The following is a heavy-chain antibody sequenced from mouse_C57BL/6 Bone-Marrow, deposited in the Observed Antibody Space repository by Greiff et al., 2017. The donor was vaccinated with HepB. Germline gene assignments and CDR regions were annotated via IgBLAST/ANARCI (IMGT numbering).Heavy chain of an antibody. CDR1: GYTFTDYE. CDR2: IDPETGGT. CDR3: TRRYYGSSSWFAY. J-gene: IGHJ3*01. D-gene: IGHD1-1*01. Sequence: VQLVESGAELVRPGASVTLSCKASGYTFTDYEMHWVKQTPVHGLEWIGAIDPETGGTAYNQKFKGKAILTADKSSSTAYMELRSLTSEDSAVYYCTRRYYGSSSWFAYWGQGTLVTVSA. V-gene: IGHV1-15*01.